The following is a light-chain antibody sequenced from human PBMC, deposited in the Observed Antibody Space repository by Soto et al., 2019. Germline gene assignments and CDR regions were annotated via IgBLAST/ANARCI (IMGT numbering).Light chain of an antibody. CDR3: QHRMNWPLT. CDR2: DAS. J-gene: IGKJ5*01. Sequence: DIVLTQSPATLSLSPGERASLSCRASQSVSSYLLWYQQKPGQAPRLLIYDASNRASGTPARFSGSGSETDFTLTISSLEPEDLAVYYCQHRMNWPLTFGQGTRLEIK. CDR1: QSVSSY. V-gene: IGKV3-11*01.